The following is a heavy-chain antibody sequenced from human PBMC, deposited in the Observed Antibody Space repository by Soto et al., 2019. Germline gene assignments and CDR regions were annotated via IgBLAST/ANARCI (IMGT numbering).Heavy chain of an antibody. J-gene: IGHJ3*02. CDR1: GYTFTSYG. CDR2: ISAYNGNT. D-gene: IGHD3-22*01. Sequence: ASVKVSCKASGYTFTSYGISWVRQAPGQGLEWMGWISAYNGNTNYAQKLQGRVTMTTDTSTSTAYMELRSLRSDDTAVYYCARDWFTYYYDSSGYYSLDAFDIWGQGTMVTV. CDR3: ARDWFTYYYDSSGYYSLDAFDI. V-gene: IGHV1-18*01.